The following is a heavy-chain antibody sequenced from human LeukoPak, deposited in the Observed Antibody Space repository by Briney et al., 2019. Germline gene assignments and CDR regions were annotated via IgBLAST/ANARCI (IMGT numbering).Heavy chain of an antibody. CDR1: GFTFNIYA. J-gene: IGHJ1*01. V-gene: IGHV3-23*01. CDR3: AHDNSGWYKNFQH. CDR2: VSGSGGAT. Sequence: PGGSLRLSCAASGFTFNIYAMSWVRQAPGKGLEWVSGVSGSGGATYYADSVKGRFTIFRDNSKDTLYLDMNSLRPEDTAVYYCAHDNSGWYKNFQHWGQGTLVTVSS. D-gene: IGHD6-19*01.